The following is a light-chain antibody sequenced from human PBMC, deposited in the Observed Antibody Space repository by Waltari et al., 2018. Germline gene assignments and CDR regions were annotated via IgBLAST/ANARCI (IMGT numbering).Light chain of an antibody. CDR3: QVWDSDGDRVV. CDR2: EDD. CDR1: NIGDKR. Sequence: YVLTQPPSASVAPGQTARITCGGNNIGDKRVHWYQKKSGQAPILVVYEDDDRPSGIPERFSGSNSGKTATLTISRVEVADEADFYCQVWDSDGDRVVFGGGTKLTVL. V-gene: IGLV3-21*02. J-gene: IGLJ2*01.